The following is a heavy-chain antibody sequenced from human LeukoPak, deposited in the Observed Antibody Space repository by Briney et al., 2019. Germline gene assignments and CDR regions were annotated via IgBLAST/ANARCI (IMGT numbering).Heavy chain of an antibody. V-gene: IGHV4-4*09. D-gene: IGHD3-10*01. Sequence: SETLSLTCTVSGGSISSYYWSWIRQPPGKGPEWIGYIYTSGSTNYNPSLKSRVTISVDTSKNQFSLKLSSVTAADTAVYYCVRRRVNYYGSGSYYDLWGQGTLVTVSS. CDR3: VRRRVNYYGSGSYYDL. CDR2: IYTSGST. CDR1: GGSISSYY. J-gene: IGHJ4*02.